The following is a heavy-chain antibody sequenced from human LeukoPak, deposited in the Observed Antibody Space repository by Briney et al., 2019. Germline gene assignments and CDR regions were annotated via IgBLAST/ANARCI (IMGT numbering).Heavy chain of an antibody. CDR3: AKGGGGYSYYGPAS. V-gene: IGHV3-30*02. Sequence: GGSLRLSCAASGFTFSGYGIHWVRQAPGKCLEWVACIQYDGSNKYYADSVKGRFTISRDNSKNTLYLQMTSLRAEDTAVYYCAKGGGGYSYYGPASWGQGTLVALSS. CDR2: IQYDGSNK. J-gene: IGHJ5*02. D-gene: IGHD4-11*01. CDR1: GFTFSGYG.